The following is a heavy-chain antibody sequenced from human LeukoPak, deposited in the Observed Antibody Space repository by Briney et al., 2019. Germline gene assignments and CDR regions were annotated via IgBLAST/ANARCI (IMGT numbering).Heavy chain of an antibody. V-gene: IGHV3-74*01. CDR1: GFTFSNHW. Sequence: QPGGSLRLSCAASGFTFSNHWMYWVRQAPGRELVWVSRISGDGSLTSYEDSVNGRFTISRANDKATLNLQMTSLRVDDTAVYSCASLLTPYHGSGGGGMDVWGQGTTVTVSS. J-gene: IGHJ6*02. D-gene: IGHD3-10*01. CDR2: ISGDGSLT. CDR3: ASLLTPYHGSGGGGMDV.